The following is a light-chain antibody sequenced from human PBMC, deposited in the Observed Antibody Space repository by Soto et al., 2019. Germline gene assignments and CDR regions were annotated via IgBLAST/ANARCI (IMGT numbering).Light chain of an antibody. Sequence: EIVLMQSPGTLSFSPGERATLSCRASQSISDTLAWYQQKPGQAPRLLIHGASTRAPGFPARFSGSGSGTDFTLTISSLQSEDFAVYYCQQYTNWPWTFGQGTKVDIK. CDR2: GAS. CDR3: QQYTNWPWT. CDR1: QSISDT. J-gene: IGKJ1*01. V-gene: IGKV3-15*01.